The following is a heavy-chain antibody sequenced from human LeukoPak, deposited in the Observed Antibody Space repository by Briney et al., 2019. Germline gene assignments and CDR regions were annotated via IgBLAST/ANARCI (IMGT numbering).Heavy chain of an antibody. CDR1: GGSISSGSYY. CDR3: ATRDSYAFDI. Sequence: SETLSLTCSVSGGSISSGSYYWSWIRQPAGKGLEWIGRIYTSGSTNYNPSLKSRVTISVDTSKNQFSLKPSSVTAADTAVYYCATRDSYAFDIWGQGTMVTVSS. D-gene: IGHD2-21*02. V-gene: IGHV4-61*02. CDR2: IYTSGST. J-gene: IGHJ3*02.